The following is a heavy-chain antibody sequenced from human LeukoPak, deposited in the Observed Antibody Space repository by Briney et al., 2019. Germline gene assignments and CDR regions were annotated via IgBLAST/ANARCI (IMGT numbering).Heavy chain of an antibody. Sequence: ASVKVSCKASGYTFTNYYMHWVRQAPGQGLEWMGWINPNSGGTNYAQKFQGRVTMTRDTSISTAYMELSRLRSDDTAVYYCARVEYDSSGYSITHFDYWGQGTLVTVSS. D-gene: IGHD3-22*01. CDR3: ARVEYDSSGYSITHFDY. J-gene: IGHJ4*02. CDR1: GYTFTNYY. CDR2: INPNSGGT. V-gene: IGHV1-2*02.